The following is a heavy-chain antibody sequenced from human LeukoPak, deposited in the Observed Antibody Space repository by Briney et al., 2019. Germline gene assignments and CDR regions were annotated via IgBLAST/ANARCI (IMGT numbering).Heavy chain of an antibody. Sequence: ASLKVSCKASGYIFTGYGISWVRQAPGQGLEWMGWVSAYNGNTNYAQKLQGRVTMTTDTSTSTAYMELRSVISDCTAVYYCARALELREARFDYWGQGTLVTVSS. CDR3: ARALELREARFDY. CDR2: VSAYNGNT. J-gene: IGHJ4*02. D-gene: IGHD1-7*01. CDR1: GYIFTGYG. V-gene: IGHV1-18*01.